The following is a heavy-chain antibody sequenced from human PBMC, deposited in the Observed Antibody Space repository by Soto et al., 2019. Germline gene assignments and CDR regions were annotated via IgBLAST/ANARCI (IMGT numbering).Heavy chain of an antibody. J-gene: IGHJ5*01. CDR3: ARLGYETTYIGGYYLFDS. Sequence: QVRLQESGPGLVKPSETLSLTCTVSGDSISGYYWNWIRQPAGKGLEWLGHIYTTGSTNYNPSLKSRVTMSVDTSKNQFSLRLNSVTAADTAVYYCARLGYETTYIGGYYLFDSWGQGPLVTVSS. CDR2: IYTTGST. CDR1: GDSISGYY. D-gene: IGHD3-22*01. V-gene: IGHV4-4*07.